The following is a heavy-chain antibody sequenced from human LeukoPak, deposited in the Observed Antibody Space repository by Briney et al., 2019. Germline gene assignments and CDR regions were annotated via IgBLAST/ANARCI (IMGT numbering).Heavy chain of an antibody. Sequence: GESLKISCKVPGYTFTNFWIAWVRQMPGKGLEWMGIIYPDDSDTTYSPSFQGQVTISADKSISTAYLQWSSLKASDNAMYYCARQSGSYLGAFDYWGQGSQVTVSS. D-gene: IGHD1-26*01. CDR3: ARQSGSYLGAFDY. CDR2: IYPDDSDT. V-gene: IGHV5-51*01. J-gene: IGHJ4*02. CDR1: GYTFTNFW.